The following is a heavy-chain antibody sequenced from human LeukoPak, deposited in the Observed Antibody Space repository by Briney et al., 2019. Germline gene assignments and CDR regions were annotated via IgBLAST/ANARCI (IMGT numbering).Heavy chain of an antibody. CDR2: ISAYNGNT. Sequence: ASVKVSCKASGYTFTSYVISWVRQAPGQGLEWMGWISAYNGNTNYAQKLQGRVTMTTDTSTSTAYMELRSLRSDDTAVYYCARDRTIFGVVIIDTGFDYWGQGTLVTVSS. V-gene: IGHV1-18*01. J-gene: IGHJ4*02. CDR3: ARDRTIFGVVIIDTGFDY. CDR1: GYTFTSYV. D-gene: IGHD3-3*01.